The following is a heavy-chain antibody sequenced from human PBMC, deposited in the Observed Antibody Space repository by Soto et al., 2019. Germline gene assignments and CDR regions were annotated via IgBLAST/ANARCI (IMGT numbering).Heavy chain of an antibody. CDR1: GFNFRDYS. J-gene: IGHJ3*02. CDR2: ISGSSSTI. D-gene: IGHD6-6*01. Sequence: GGSLRLSCVASGFNFRDYSMNWVRQAPGKGLEWVSYISGSSSTIYYADSVKGRFTVSRDIARNSLYLQMNSLRDEDTAVYYCARGGIAARRSAFDIWGQGTMVTVSS. CDR3: ARGGIAARRSAFDI. V-gene: IGHV3-48*02.